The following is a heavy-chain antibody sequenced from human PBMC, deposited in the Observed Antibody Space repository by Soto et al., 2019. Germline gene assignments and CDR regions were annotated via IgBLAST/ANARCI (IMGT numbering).Heavy chain of an antibody. Sequence: EVQLVESGGGLVQPGGSLRLSCAASGFTFSSYSMNWVRQAPGKGLEWVSYISSSSSTVYYADSVKGRFTLSRDNAKNSPYLQMNSRTAEDTAVYYCATPNGSGSYYRPSWGQGTLVTVSS. CDR3: ATPNGSGSYYRPS. V-gene: IGHV3-48*01. D-gene: IGHD3-10*01. CDR1: GFTFSSYS. J-gene: IGHJ4*02. CDR2: ISSSSSTV.